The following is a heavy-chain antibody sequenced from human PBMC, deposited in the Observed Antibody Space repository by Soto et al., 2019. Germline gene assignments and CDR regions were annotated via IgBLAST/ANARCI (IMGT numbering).Heavy chain of an antibody. J-gene: IGHJ5*02. V-gene: IGHV4-59*12. CDR3: ARDPTP. CDR2: IYYSGST. Sequence: SETLSLTCTFSGGSISSYYWSWIRQPPGKGLEWIGYIYYSGSTYYNPSLKSRVTISVDTSKNQFSLKLSSVTAADTAVYYCARDPTPWGQGTLVTVSS. CDR1: GGSISSYY.